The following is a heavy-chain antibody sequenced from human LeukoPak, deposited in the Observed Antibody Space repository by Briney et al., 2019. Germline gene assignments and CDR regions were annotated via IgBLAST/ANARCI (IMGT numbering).Heavy chain of an antibody. D-gene: IGHD2-15*01. CDR2: IYNSGSN. V-gene: IGHV4-4*08. J-gene: IGHJ6*02. CDR1: GGSISSDY. Sequence: SETLSLTCTVSGGSISSDYWQWIRQPPGKGLEWIGYIYNSGSNNYNPSLKSRVTISIDMSKNQFSLKLTSVTAADTAVYYCARETGGSPPHYYYYGMDVWGQGTTVTVSS. CDR3: ARETGGSPPHYYYYGMDV.